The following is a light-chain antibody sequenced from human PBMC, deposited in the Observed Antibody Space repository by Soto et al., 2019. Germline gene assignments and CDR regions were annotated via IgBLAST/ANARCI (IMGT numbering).Light chain of an antibody. V-gene: IGKV3-20*01. CDR3: QQYGSSPIT. CDR1: QSISSY. CDR2: GAS. Sequence: ETVFTQSPATLSLSPFERSTLSCRASQSISSYLTWYQQKPGQAPRLLIYGASSRATGIPDRFSGSGSGTDFTLTISRLAPEDFALYFCQQYGSSPITFGQGTRLEI. J-gene: IGKJ5*01.